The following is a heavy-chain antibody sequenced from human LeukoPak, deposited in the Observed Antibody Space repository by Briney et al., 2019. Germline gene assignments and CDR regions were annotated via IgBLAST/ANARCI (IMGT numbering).Heavy chain of an antibody. Sequence: GGSLRLSCAASGFTFSNYAMSWVRQAPGKGLEWVSAISGSRGSTYYADSVKGRFTISRDNSKNTLYLQMHTLTAHYTAVYYRTHARAYSTDSYYYHMTLWGKGTTAT. CDR2: ISGSRGST. V-gene: IGHV3-23*01. J-gene: IGHJ6*03. CDR1: GFTFSNYA. CDR3: THARAYSTDSYYYHMTL. D-gene: IGHD2-15*01.